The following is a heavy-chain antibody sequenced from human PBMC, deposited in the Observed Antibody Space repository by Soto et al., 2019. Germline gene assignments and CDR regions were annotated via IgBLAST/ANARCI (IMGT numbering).Heavy chain of an antibody. J-gene: IGHJ6*02. Sequence: QVQLVESGGGVVQPGRSLRLSCAASGFTFSSYGMHWVRQAPGKGLEWVAVIWYDGSNKYYADSVKGRFTISRDNSKSTLYLQMNSLRAEDTAVYYCARDRDSSGWYYGMDVWGQGTTVTVSS. CDR2: IWYDGSNK. D-gene: IGHD6-19*01. CDR1: GFTFSSYG. V-gene: IGHV3-33*01. CDR3: ARDRDSSGWYYGMDV.